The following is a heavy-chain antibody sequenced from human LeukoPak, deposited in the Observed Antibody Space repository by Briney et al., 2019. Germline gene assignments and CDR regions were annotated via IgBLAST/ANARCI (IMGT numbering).Heavy chain of an antibody. CDR1: GFTVSSNY. CDR2: IYSGGST. CDR3: ARAQYYYGSGKLGYFDY. J-gene: IGHJ4*02. V-gene: IGHV3-66*01. Sequence: GGSLRLSCAASGFTVSSNYMSWVRQAPGKGLEWVSVIYSGGSTYYADSVKGSFTISRDNPKNTQYLQMNSLRAEDTAVYYCARAQYYYGSGKLGYFDYWGQGTLVTVSS. D-gene: IGHD3-10*01.